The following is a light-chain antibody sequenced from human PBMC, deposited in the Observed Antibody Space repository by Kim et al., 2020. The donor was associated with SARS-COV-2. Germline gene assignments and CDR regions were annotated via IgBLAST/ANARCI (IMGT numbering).Light chain of an antibody. Sequence: LTSTLRSGIDVGTYRIYWDQQKRGSPPQYLLRYKSDSDKQQGSGVPSRFSGSKDASANAGILLVSGLQSEDEADYYCMIWHSSAWVFGGGTQLTVL. CDR2: YKSDSDK. V-gene: IGLV5-45*01. CDR3: MIWHSSAWV. CDR1: SGIDVGTYR. J-gene: IGLJ3*02.